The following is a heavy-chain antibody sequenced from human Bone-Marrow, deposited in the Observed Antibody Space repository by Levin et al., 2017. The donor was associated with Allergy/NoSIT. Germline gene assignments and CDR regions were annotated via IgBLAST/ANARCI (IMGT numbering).Heavy chain of an antibody. CDR3: ARDSSGLLDY. Sequence: ASVKVSCAASGFTFSSYSMNWVRQAPGKGLEWVSSISSSSSYIYYADSVKGRFTISRDNAKNSLYLQMNSLRAEDTAVYYCARDSSGLLDYWGQGTLVTVSS. J-gene: IGHJ4*02. CDR1: GFTFSSYS. CDR2: ISSSSSYI. V-gene: IGHV3-21*01. D-gene: IGHD6-19*01.